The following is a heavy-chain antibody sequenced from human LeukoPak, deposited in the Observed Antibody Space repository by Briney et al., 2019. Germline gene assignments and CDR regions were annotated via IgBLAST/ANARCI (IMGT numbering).Heavy chain of an antibody. CDR2: INPNSGGT. V-gene: IGHV1-2*02. J-gene: IGHJ6*03. Sequence: ASVKVSCKASGYTFTGYYMHWVRQAPGQGLEWMGWINPNSGGTNYAQKFQGRVTMTRDTSISTAYMELSRLRSDDTAVYYCARDSSSSSEFVYYYYYYYMEVWGKGTTVTVSS. D-gene: IGHD6-6*01. CDR1: GYTFTGYY. CDR3: ARDSSSSSEFVYYYYYYYMEV.